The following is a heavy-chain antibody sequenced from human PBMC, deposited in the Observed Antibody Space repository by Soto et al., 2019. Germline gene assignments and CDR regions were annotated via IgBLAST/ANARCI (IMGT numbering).Heavy chain of an antibody. CDR1: GYTFTSYG. V-gene: IGHV1-18*01. CDR3: ARGIAAAGTRPHYYYGMDV. J-gene: IGHJ6*02. CDR2: ISAYNGNT. Sequence: ASVKVSCKASGYTFTSYGISWVRQAPGQGLEWMGWISAYNGNTNYAQKLQGRVTMTTDTSTSTAYMELRSLRSDDTAVYYCARGIAAAGTRPHYYYGMDVWGQGATVTVSS. D-gene: IGHD6-13*01.